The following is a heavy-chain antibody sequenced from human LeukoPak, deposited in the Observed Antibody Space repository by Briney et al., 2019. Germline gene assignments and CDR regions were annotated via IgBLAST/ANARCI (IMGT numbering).Heavy chain of an antibody. Sequence: SVKVSCKASGGTFSNSAISWARQAPGQGLEWMGGIIPIFGTANYAQRFQGRVTITADESTTTAYMEVSSLRSEDTAVYYCARDYYDSSGYYYLSFDYWGQGTLVTVSS. CDR1: GGTFSNSA. CDR3: ARDYYDSSGYYYLSFDY. D-gene: IGHD3-22*01. V-gene: IGHV1-69*01. CDR2: IIPIFGTA. J-gene: IGHJ4*02.